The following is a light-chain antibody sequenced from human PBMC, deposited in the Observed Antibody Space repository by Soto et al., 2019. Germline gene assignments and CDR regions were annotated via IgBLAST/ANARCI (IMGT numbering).Light chain of an antibody. V-gene: IGKV1-5*03. Sequence: DIQMTQSPSTLSASVGDRVTITCRASQSISSWLAWYQQKPGKAPKLLIYKASSLESGVPSRFSGSGSGTEFTLTISSLQPDDFATYYCQQYNSYSLTFGGWTKVAIK. J-gene: IGKJ4*01. CDR3: QQYNSYSLT. CDR2: KAS. CDR1: QSISSW.